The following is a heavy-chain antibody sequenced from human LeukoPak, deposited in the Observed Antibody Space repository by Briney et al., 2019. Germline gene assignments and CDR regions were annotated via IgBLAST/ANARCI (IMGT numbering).Heavy chain of an antibody. D-gene: IGHD3-9*01. CDR1: GFPFSNYS. Sequence: RGSLRLSCAASGFPFSNYSMNWVRQAPGKWLEWVSYITTDSSIIYYADSVKGRFSISRDNAKKSLYLQMNSLRAEDTAIYYCARSSVYTLTGHRNYYYMDVWGKGTTVTVSS. J-gene: IGHJ6*03. V-gene: IGHV3-48*01. CDR2: ITTDSSII. CDR3: ARSSVYTLTGHRNYYYMDV.